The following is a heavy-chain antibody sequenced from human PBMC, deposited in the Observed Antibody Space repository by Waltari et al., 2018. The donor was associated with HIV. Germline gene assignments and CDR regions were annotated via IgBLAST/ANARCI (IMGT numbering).Heavy chain of an antibody. V-gene: IGHV3-15*01. J-gene: IGHJ4*02. CDR1: GITFINAW. Sequence: EVQLVESGGGLVEPGGSLRLYCAASGITFINAWMSWVRQAPGKGLEWVGRIKSIPDGGTADYAAPVKGRFTISRDDSKNTLYLQMTSLKTEDTAVYYCTGSTAYYDEGDYWGQGTLVTVSS. D-gene: IGHD3-16*01. CDR2: IKSIPDGGTA. CDR3: TGSTAYYDEGDY.